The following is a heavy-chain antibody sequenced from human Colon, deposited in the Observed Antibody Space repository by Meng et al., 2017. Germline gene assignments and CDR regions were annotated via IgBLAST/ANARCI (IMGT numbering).Heavy chain of an antibody. CDR2: ISYSGST. CDR3: ARGIAVADNWFDP. V-gene: IGHV4-59*01. Sequence: QVQLQESGPGLVKPSETLSLTCTVSGGSISSYYWSWIRQPPGKGLEWIGYISYSGSTNYNPSPKSRVTISVDTSKNRFSLRLSSVTAADTAVYYCARGIAVADNWFDPWGQGTLVTVSS. CDR1: GGSISSYY. J-gene: IGHJ5*02. D-gene: IGHD6-19*01.